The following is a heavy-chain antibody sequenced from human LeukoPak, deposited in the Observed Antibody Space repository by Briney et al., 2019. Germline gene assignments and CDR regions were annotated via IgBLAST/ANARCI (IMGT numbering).Heavy chain of an antibody. CDR1: GFRVSDYY. V-gene: IGHV3-7*01. CDR2: INSDGSAK. CDR3: ADLGTSD. J-gene: IGHJ4*02. D-gene: IGHD1-7*01. Sequence: PGGSLRLSCAVSGFRVSDYYMSWVRQAPGTGLEWVATINSDGSAKYHVDSVKGRFTISRDNAKNLVYLQMSILRAEDTAVYYCADLGTSDCGQGTLVTVSS.